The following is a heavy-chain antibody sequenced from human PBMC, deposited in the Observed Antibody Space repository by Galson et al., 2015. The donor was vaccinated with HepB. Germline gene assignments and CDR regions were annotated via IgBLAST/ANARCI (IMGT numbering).Heavy chain of an antibody. V-gene: IGHV3-53*01. J-gene: IGHJ4*02. CDR2: IYSGGNT. D-gene: IGHD3-16*01. CDR1: GLTVNNKD. Sequence: SLRLSCAASGLTVNNKDMSWVRQAPGKGLEWVSIIYSGGNTYYADSVKGRFTIPRNNSKNTLSLQMNSLRVEDTAMYYCATYSDYGHFDHWGQGILVTVSS. CDR3: ATYSDYGHFDH.